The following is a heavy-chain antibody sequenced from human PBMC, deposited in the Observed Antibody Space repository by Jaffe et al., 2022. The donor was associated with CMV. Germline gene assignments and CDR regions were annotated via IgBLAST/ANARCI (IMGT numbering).Heavy chain of an antibody. D-gene: IGHD3-3*01. V-gene: IGHV4-34*01. CDR2: INHSGST. CDR1: GGSFSGYY. J-gene: IGHJ3*02. Sequence: QVQLQQWGAGLLKPSETLSLTCAVYGGSFSGYYWSWIRQPPGKGLEWIGEINHSGSTNYNPSLKSRVTISVDTSKNQFSLKLSSVTAADTAVYYCAREGRFLEWLLSSRDAFDIWGQGTMVTVSS. CDR3: AREGRFLEWLLSSRDAFDI.